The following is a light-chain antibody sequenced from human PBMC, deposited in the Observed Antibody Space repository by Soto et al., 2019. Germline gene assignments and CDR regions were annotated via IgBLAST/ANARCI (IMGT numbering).Light chain of an antibody. CDR3: QQYATSPT. Sequence: EIVLTQSPGTLSLSPGERATLSCRASQSVSNNYLAWYQQKPGQAPRLLFYGASTRATGLPARFSGSGSGTDFTLTIPRLEPEDVAVYYCQQYATSPTFGQGTKVDIK. CDR2: GAS. V-gene: IGKV3-20*01. CDR1: QSVSNNY. J-gene: IGKJ1*01.